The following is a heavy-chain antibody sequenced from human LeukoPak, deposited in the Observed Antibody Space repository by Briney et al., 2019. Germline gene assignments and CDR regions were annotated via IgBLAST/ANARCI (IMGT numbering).Heavy chain of an antibody. J-gene: IGHJ5*02. CDR2: ISGDGGST. V-gene: IGHV3-43*02. CDR1: GFTFDDYA. Sequence: QPGGSLRPSCAASGFTFDDYAMHWVRQAPGKGLEWVSLISGDGGSTYYADSVKGRFTISRDNSKNSLYLQMNSLRTEDTALYYCAKGKGRFYGSGSYGRWFDPWGQGTLVTVSS. D-gene: IGHD3-10*01. CDR3: AKGKGRFYGSGSYGRWFDP.